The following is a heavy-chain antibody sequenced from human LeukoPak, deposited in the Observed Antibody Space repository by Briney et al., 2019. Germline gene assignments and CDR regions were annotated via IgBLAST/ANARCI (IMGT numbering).Heavy chain of an antibody. D-gene: IGHD3-22*01. CDR1: GFTFSSYS. CDR3: ARAHPNYYDSTGY. V-gene: IGHV3-74*01. Sequence: GGSLRLSCAASGFTFSSYSMNWVRQAPGKGLVWVSRINTDGSTTRYADSVKGRFTISRDSAKNTLYLQMNSLRAEDTAVYYCARAHPNYYDSTGYWGQGTLVTVSS. CDR2: INTDGSTT. J-gene: IGHJ4*02.